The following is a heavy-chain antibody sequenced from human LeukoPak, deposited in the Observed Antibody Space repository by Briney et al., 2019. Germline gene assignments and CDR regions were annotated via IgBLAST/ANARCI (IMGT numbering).Heavy chain of an antibody. CDR2: ISSSSSTI. Sequence: GGSLRLSCAASGFTFSSYSMNWVRQAPGKGLEWVSYISSSSSTIYYADSVKGRFTISRDNAKNSLYLQMNSLRAEDTAVYYCARGSHGGKIDAFDIWGQGTMVTVSS. D-gene: IGHD3-16*01. CDR1: GFTFSSYS. J-gene: IGHJ3*02. V-gene: IGHV3-48*01. CDR3: ARGSHGGKIDAFDI.